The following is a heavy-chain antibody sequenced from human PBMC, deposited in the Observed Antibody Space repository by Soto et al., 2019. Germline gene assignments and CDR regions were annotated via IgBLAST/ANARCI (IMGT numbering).Heavy chain of an antibody. CDR2: IYSGGST. V-gene: IGHV3-53*01. Sequence: PGGSLRLSCAASGFTVSSNYMSWVRQAPGKGLEWVSVIYSGGSTYYADSVKGRFTISRDNARNSMYLQMNNLRADDTAVYYYRRDKQKVNGWDVWGKGPTFTFSS. CDR1: GFTVSSNY. J-gene: IGHJ6*04. CDR3: RRDKQKVNGWDV.